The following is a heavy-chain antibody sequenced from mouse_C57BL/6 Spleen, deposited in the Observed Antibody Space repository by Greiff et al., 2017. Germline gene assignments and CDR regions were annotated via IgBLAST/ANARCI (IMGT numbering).Heavy chain of an antibody. V-gene: IGHV1-22*01. CDR1: GYTFTDYN. Sequence: EVKLVESGPELVKPGASVKMSCKASGYTFTDYNMHWVKQSHGKSLEWIGYINPNNGGTSYNQKFKGKATLTVNKSSSTAYMELRSLTSEDSAVYYCARFTPGAMDYWGQGTSVTVSS. CDR3: ARFTPGAMDY. D-gene: IGHD1-1*01. CDR2: INPNNGGT. J-gene: IGHJ4*01.